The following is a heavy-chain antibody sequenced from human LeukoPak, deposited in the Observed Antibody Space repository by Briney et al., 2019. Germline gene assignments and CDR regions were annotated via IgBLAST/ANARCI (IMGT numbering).Heavy chain of an antibody. CDR3: ARDRGFGADDY. Sequence: GGSLRLSCAASGFTFSSYWMNWVRQAPGKGLEWVANIKQDESEKYYVDSVKGRFTISRDNAKSSLYLQMNSLRAEDTGVYYCARDRGFGADDYWGQGSLVTVSS. D-gene: IGHD3-10*01. CDR1: GFTFSSYW. CDR2: IKQDESEK. V-gene: IGHV3-7*01. J-gene: IGHJ4*02.